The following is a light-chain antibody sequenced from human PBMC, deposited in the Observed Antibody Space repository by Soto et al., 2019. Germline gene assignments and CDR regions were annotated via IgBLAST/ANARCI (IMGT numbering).Light chain of an antibody. J-gene: IGKJ4*01. CDR2: GAS. V-gene: IGKV3-15*01. CDR3: QQYNNWPPLT. Sequence: EIVMTQSPATLSVSPGERATLSCRASQSVSSNLAWYQHKPGQAPRLLIYGASTRATGIPARFSGSGSGTEFTVTISRLQSEDFAVYYCQQYNNWPPLTFGGGTKVAIK. CDR1: QSVSSN.